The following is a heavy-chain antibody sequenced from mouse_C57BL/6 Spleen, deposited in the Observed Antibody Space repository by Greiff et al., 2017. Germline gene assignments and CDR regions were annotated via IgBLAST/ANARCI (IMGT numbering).Heavy chain of an antibody. V-gene: IGHV1-55*01. CDR1: GYTFTSYW. J-gene: IGHJ3*01. CDR2: IYPGSGST. D-gene: IGHD1-1*01. Sequence: QVQLKESGAELVKPGASVKMSCKASGYTFTSYWITWVKQRPGQGLEWIGDIYPGSGSTNYNEKFKSKATLTVDTSSSTAYMQLSSLTSEDSAVYYCARSLITTVVAPLAYWGQGTLGTVSA. CDR3: ARSLITTVVAPLAY.